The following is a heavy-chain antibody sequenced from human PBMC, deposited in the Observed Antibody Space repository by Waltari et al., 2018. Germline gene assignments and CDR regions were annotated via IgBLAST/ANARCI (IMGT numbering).Heavy chain of an antibody. D-gene: IGHD3-3*01. V-gene: IGHV3-7*03. CDR1: GFTFSSFW. CDR3: ARDRGFLGLFDP. Sequence: EGQLVESGGGLVQTGGSLRLYCAASGFTFSSFWMTWVRQATWKGLEWVANMKQDGSEKYYGDSVKGRFTISRDNAKNSLYLEMNSLRADDTAVYYCARDRGFLGLFDPWGQGSLVTVSS. CDR2: MKQDGSEK. J-gene: IGHJ5*02.